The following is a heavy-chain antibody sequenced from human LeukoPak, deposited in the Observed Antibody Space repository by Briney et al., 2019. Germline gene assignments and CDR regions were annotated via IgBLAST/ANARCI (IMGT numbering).Heavy chain of an antibody. V-gene: IGHV3-23*01. CDR1: GFTFNTYA. Sequence: GGSLRLSCAASGFTFNTYAMSWVRQAPGKGLEWVSTISGSGAFTKYADSVTGRFTISRDNSRNTLYLQLNSLRAEDTATYYCAKTYYYDSSGYSHYLAYDYWGQGTLVTVSS. CDR3: AKTYYYDSSGYSHYLAYDY. J-gene: IGHJ4*02. D-gene: IGHD3-22*01. CDR2: ISGSGAFT.